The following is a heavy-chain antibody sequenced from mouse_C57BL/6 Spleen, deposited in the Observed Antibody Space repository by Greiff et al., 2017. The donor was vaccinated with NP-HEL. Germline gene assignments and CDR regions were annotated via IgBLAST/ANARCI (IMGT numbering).Heavy chain of an antibody. J-gene: IGHJ3*01. D-gene: IGHD1-1*01. CDR3: ARSYYYGSSYAFAY. CDR1: GYTFTSYW. V-gene: IGHV1-55*01. CDR2: IYPGSGST. Sequence: QVHVKQPGAELVKPGASVKMSCKASGYTFTSYWITWVKQRPGQGLEWIGDIYPGSGSTKYNEKFKSKATLTVDTSSSTAYMQLSSLTSEDSAVYYCARSYYYGSSYAFAYWGQGTLVTVSA.